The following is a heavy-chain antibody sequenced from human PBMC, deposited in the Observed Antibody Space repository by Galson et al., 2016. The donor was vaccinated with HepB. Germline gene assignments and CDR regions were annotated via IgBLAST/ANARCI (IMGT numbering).Heavy chain of an antibody. V-gene: IGHV3-30*03. Sequence: SLRLSCAASGFSFRNYGMHWVRQAPGKGLDWVSAISDDGTNKYYADSMKGRFTISRDNSKNTLSPQMNSLRAEDTAVYYCVAGKEYFQHWGQGTLVTVSS. CDR3: VAGKEYFQH. J-gene: IGHJ1*01. CDR1: GFSFRNYG. CDR2: ISDDGTNK. D-gene: IGHD6-19*01.